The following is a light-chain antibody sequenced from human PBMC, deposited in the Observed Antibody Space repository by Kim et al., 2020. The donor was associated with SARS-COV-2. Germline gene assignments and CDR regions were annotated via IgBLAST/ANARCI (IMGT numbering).Light chain of an antibody. V-gene: IGLV3-1*01. Sequence: VSPGQTASITCSGDKLGDKYACWYQQKPGQSPVLVIYQDSKRPSGIPERFSGSNSGNTDTLTISGTQAMDEADYYCQAWDSSTWVFGGGTQLTVL. CDR3: QAWDSSTWV. J-gene: IGLJ3*02. CDR2: QDS. CDR1: KLGDKY.